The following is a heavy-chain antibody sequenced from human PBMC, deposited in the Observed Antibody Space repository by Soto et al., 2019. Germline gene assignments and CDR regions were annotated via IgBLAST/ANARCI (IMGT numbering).Heavy chain of an antibody. J-gene: IGHJ4*02. CDR1: GGSISSGGYS. V-gene: IGHV4-61*08. CDR3: ARGGGVYYFDY. D-gene: IGHD2-8*02. CDR2: IHNGGST. Sequence: SETLSLTCAVSGGSISSGGYSWSWIRQSPGKGLEYIGYIHNGGSTNYNPSLKSRVTISVDTSKSQFSLKLSSVTAADTAVYYCARGGGVYYFDYWGQGTLVTVSS.